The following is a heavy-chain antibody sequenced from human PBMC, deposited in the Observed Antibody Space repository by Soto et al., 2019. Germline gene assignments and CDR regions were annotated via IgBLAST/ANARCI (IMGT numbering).Heavy chain of an antibody. V-gene: IGHV1-69*01. Sequence: QVQLVQSGAEVKKPGSSVKVSCKASGDAFTNYIFNWVRQAPGQGLEWMGGIIPMFGTPKYAQTFQDRVTISADVSTSTAYWELTTMGVDDTAVYYWAGGRDQPPVGLYIDAWGEGTRVTVSS. CDR3: AGGRDQPPVGLYIDA. D-gene: IGHD1-26*01. CDR1: GDAFTNYI. CDR2: IIPMFGTP. J-gene: IGHJ4*02.